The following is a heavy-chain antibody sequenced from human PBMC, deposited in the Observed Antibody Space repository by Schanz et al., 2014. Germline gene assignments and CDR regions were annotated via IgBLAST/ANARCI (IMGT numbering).Heavy chain of an antibody. D-gene: IGHD2-15*01. CDR1: GFTVSSNH. CDR3: AKGMGYCSGGTCYDYYYYGLDV. V-gene: IGHV3-48*01. Sequence: EVQLLESGGGLVQPGGSLRLSCAVSGFTVSSNHMSWVRQAPGKGLEWVSYICSSGNTIYYADSVKGRFTISRDNSENTLYLQMNSLSADDTAVFYCAKGMGYCSGGTCYDYYYYGLDVWGQGTTVTVSS. CDR2: ICSSGNTI. J-gene: IGHJ6*02.